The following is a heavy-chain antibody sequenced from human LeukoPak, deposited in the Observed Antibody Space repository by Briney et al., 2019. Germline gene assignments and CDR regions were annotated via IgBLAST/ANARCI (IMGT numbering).Heavy chain of an antibody. CDR2: IYYSGST. CDR3: ARDGSSSY. CDR1: GGSISSSSYY. Sequence: CXVSGGSISSSSYYWGWIRQPPGKGLEWIGSIYYSGSTYYNPSLKSRVTISVDTSKNQFSLKLSSVTAADTAVYYCARDGSSSYWGQGTLVTVSS. J-gene: IGHJ4*02. D-gene: IGHD6-13*01. V-gene: IGHV4-39*07.